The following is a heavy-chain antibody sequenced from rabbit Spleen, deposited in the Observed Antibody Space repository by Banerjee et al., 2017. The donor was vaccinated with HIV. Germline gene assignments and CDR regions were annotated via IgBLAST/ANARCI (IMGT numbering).Heavy chain of an antibody. D-gene: IGHD1-1*01. Sequence: QEQLVESGGGLVQPEGSLTLTCKASGFSFSDRDVMCWVRQAPGKGLEWIGCINTGSTTWCASWAKGRLTISKTSSTTGTLQMASLTAADTAAYFCARAEGGSGYGTGAFDRGGPGPLGTV. V-gene: IGHV1S45*01. CDR2: INTGSTT. CDR1: GFSFSDRDV. J-gene: IGHJ2*01. CDR3: ARAEGGSGYGTGAFDR.